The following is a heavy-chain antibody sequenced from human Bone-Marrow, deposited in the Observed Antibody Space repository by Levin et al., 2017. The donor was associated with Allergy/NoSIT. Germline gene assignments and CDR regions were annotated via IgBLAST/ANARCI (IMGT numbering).Heavy chain of an antibody. CDR2: VSSSGNS. D-gene: IGHD3-3*01. J-gene: IGHJ5*02. CDR3: ARIFVGGSGESCFDR. V-gene: IGHV3-23*01. Sequence: GGSLRLSCAASGFTFHNFVMNWVRQAPGKGPEWVSGVSSSGNSFYAASVKGRFTISRDNSRNTLSLQLNSLRAADTAVYYCARIFVGGSGESCFDRWGQGTLVTVSS. CDR1: GFTFHNFV.